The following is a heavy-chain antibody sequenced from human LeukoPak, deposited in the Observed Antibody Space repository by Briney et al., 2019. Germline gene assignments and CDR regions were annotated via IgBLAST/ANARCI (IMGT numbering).Heavy chain of an antibody. Sequence: GGSLRLSCAASGFTFSTYSMNWVRQAPGKGLEWVSYISSSGSTRYYADSVKGRFTISRDNSKNSLYLQMNSLRTEDTALYYCAKDIAYYYDSSGYYALGGFDYWGQGTLVTVSS. V-gene: IGHV3-48*04. D-gene: IGHD3-22*01. CDR1: GFTFSTYS. CDR3: AKDIAYYYDSSGYYALGGFDY. CDR2: ISSSGSTR. J-gene: IGHJ4*02.